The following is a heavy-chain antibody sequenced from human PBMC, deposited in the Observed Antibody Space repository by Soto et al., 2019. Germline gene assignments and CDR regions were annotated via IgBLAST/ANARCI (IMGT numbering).Heavy chain of an antibody. CDR1: GGSISSGGYY. CDR2: IYYSGST. J-gene: IGHJ5*02. Sequence: SETLSLTCTVSGGSISSGGYYWSWIRQHPGKGLEWIGYIYYSGSTYYNPSLKSRVTISVDTSKNQFSLKLSSVTAADTAVYYCARVSGGEGSIDPWGQGTLVTVSS. CDR3: ARVSGGEGSIDP. V-gene: IGHV4-31*03. D-gene: IGHD1-26*01.